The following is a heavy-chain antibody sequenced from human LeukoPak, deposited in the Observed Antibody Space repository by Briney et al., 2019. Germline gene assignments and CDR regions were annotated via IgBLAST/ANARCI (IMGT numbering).Heavy chain of an antibody. J-gene: IGHJ4*02. CDR1: GFPFRGYS. CDR2: FGTRSTSI. V-gene: IGHV3-21*01. D-gene: IGHD3-22*01. Sequence: GGSLRLSCTASGFPFRGYSMNWIRQAPGKGLEWVSSFGTRSTSIYHAGSVKGRFAISRDNAKNSLYLQMNSLRAEDTALYYCAREVSEGFDFWGQGTLVTVSS. CDR3: AREVSEGFDF.